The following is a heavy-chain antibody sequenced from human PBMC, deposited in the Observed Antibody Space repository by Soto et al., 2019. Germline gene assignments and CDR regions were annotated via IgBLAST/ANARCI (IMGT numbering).Heavy chain of an antibody. J-gene: IGHJ4*02. CDR2: ISGSGGST. CDR1: GFTFSSYA. CDR3: ARPNLYCSSTSCYDY. V-gene: IGHV3-23*01. Sequence: GGSLRLSCAASGFTFSSYAMSWVRRAPGSGLGWVSTISGSGGSTYYADSVKGRFTISRDNSKNTLYLQMTSLRAEDTAVYYCARPNLYCSSTSCYDYWGQGTLVTVSS. D-gene: IGHD2-2*01.